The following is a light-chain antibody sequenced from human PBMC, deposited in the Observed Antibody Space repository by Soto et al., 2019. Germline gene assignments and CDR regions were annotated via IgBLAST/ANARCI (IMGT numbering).Light chain of an antibody. Sequence: EIVLTQSPGTLSLSPGERATLSCRASQSVSSSYLAWYQQKPGQAPGLLLYGASSRASGIPDRFAGSGSGTDFTLTISRLEPEDFAVFYCHQYGSSPQTFGQGTKVDIK. J-gene: IGKJ1*01. CDR1: QSVSSSY. CDR2: GAS. V-gene: IGKV3-20*01. CDR3: HQYGSSPQT.